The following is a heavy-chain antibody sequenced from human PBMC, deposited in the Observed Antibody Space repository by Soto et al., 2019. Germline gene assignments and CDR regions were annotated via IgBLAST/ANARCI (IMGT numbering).Heavy chain of an antibody. D-gene: IGHD3-22*01. Sequence: SETLSLTCTVSGGSISSTNHYWGWVRQPPGKGLEWIGDIYYSGLSRYNPSLKSRLTISVDTSKNQFSLELRSVTAADTAVYYCARHGYYYDSTGYYYFIWGHGTLVTVSS. CDR1: GGSISSTNHY. V-gene: IGHV4-39*01. J-gene: IGHJ4*01. CDR2: IYYSGLS. CDR3: ARHGYYYDSTGYYYFI.